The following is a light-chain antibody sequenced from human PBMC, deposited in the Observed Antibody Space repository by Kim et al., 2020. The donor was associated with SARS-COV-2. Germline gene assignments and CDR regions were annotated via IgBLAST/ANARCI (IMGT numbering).Light chain of an antibody. V-gene: IGKV1-5*01. J-gene: IGKJ1*01. CDR3: QQYNSYSQT. CDR1: QSISSW. Sequence: DIQITQSPSTLSASLGDRVTITCWASQSISSWLAWYQQKPGKAPKLLIYDASSLESGVPSRFSGSGSGTEFTLTISSLQPDDFATYYCQQYNSYSQTFGQGTKVDIK. CDR2: DAS.